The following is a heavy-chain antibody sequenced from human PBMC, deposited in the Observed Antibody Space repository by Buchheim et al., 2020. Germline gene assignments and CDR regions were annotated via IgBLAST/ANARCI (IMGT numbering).Heavy chain of an antibody. D-gene: IGHD3-22*01. CDR2: IYYSGST. Sequence: QVQLQESGPGLVKPSETLSLTCTVSGGSISSYYWSWIRQPPGKGLEWIGYIYYSGSTNYNPSLTRRVTISVDKSKNQFSLKLSSVTAADTAVYYCARDKHYDSSGPGVWFDPWGQGTL. V-gene: IGHV4-59*01. CDR1: GGSISSYY. CDR3: ARDKHYDSSGPGVWFDP. J-gene: IGHJ5*02.